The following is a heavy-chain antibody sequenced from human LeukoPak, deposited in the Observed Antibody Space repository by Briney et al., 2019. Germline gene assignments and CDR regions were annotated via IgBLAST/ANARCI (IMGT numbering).Heavy chain of an antibody. J-gene: IGHJ4*02. CDR1: GGSISSGSYY. D-gene: IGHD4-17*01. CDR3: ASFMTTVTTSGIY. CDR2: IYTSGST. V-gene: IGHV4-61*02. Sequence: PSESLSLTCTVSGGSISSGSYYWSWIRQPAGKGLEWIGRIYTSGSTNYNPSLKSRVTISVDTSKNQFSLKLSSVTAADTAVYYCASFMTTVTTSGIYWGQGTLVTVSS.